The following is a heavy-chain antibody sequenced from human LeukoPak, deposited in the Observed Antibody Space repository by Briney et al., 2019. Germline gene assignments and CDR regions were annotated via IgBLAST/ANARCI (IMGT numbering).Heavy chain of an antibody. Sequence: GGSLRLSCAASGFTVSSNYMSWVRQAPGKGLEWVSVIYSGGSTYYADSVKGRFTISRDNSKNTLYLQMNSLRAEDTAVYYCAKDRSSGWYGPFDYWGQGTLVTVSS. CDR2: IYSGGST. J-gene: IGHJ4*02. V-gene: IGHV3-53*05. CDR3: AKDRSSGWYGPFDY. CDR1: GFTVSSNY. D-gene: IGHD6-19*01.